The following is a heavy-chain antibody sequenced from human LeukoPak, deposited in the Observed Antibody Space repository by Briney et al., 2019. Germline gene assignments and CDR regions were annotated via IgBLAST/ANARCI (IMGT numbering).Heavy chain of an antibody. J-gene: IGHJ3*02. V-gene: IGHV5-51*01. CDR2: IYPGDSDN. CDR1: GYSFTSYW. Sequence: PGESLKISCKGSGYSFTSYWIGGVRQMPGKGLGWMGIIYPGDSDNRYSPSFQGQVTISADKSISTAYLQWSSLKASDTAMYYCARHGWFGELPNDAFDIWGQGTMVTVSS. D-gene: IGHD3-10*01. CDR3: ARHGWFGELPNDAFDI.